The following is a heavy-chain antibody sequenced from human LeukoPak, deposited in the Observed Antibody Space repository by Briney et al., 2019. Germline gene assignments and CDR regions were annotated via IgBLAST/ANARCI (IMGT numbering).Heavy chain of an antibody. CDR1: GFTFSFYA. D-gene: IGHD2-2*01. J-gene: IGHJ6*03. CDR2: ISNSGGST. Sequence: GGSLRLSCSSSGFTFSFYAMNWARQAPGKGLEWVSTISNSGGSTHSADSVKGRFTISRDNSKNTLYLQMNSLRAEDTAVYYCAKDGGYCSSTRCPYNSYYMDVWGKGTTVTVSS. CDR3: AKDGGYCSSTRCPYNSYYMDV. V-gene: IGHV3-23*01.